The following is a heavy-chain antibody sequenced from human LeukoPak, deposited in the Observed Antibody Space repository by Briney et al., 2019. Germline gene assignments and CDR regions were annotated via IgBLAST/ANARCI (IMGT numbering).Heavy chain of an antibody. CDR1: GFTFSSYG. J-gene: IGHJ4*02. Sequence: PGGSLRLSCAASGFTFSSYGMHWVRQAPGKGLEWVAVISYDGSNKYYADSVKGRFTISRDNSKNTLYLQMNSLRAEDTAVYYCAKVRAASVLEDTIDYWGQGTLVTVSS. CDR3: AKVRAASVLEDTIDY. CDR2: ISYDGSNK. D-gene: IGHD5/OR15-5a*01. V-gene: IGHV3-30*18.